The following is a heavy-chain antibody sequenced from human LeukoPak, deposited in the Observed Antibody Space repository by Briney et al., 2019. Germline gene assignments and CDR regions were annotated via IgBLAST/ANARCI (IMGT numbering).Heavy chain of an antibody. CDR2: IKNKTNGGTT. D-gene: IGHD2-2*01. CDR3: ARGFCTRNSCYPGPFDF. CDR1: GFIFSSAW. V-gene: IGHV3-15*01. J-gene: IGHJ4*02. Sequence: GGSLRLSCAASGFIFSSAWMTWVRQAPGKGLEWVGHIKNKTNGGTTDYAAPVKGRFIISRDDSKNTLYLQMNSLRTEDTVVYYCARGFCTRNSCYPGPFDFWGQGTLVTVSS.